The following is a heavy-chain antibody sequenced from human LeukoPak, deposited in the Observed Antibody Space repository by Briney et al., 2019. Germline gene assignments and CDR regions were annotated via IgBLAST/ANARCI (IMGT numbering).Heavy chain of an antibody. CDR1: GFTFSNYW. D-gene: IGHD6-13*01. V-gene: IGHV3-74*01. Sequence: GGSLRLSCAASGFTFSNYWMHWVRQAPGKGLVWVSRINSDGRSTNYADSVKGRFTISRDNSKNTLYLQMNSLRAEDTAVYYCAKYGSSWSNYYYMDVWGKGTTVTISS. J-gene: IGHJ6*03. CDR2: INSDGRST. CDR3: AKYGSSWSNYYYMDV.